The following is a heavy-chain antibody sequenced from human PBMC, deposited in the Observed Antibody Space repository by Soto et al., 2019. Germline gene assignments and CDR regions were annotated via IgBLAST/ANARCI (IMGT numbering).Heavy chain of an antibody. CDR3: VRQTNRPMAGDD. CDR1: GGSISSSSYY. CDR2: IYYSGST. J-gene: IGHJ4*02. D-gene: IGHD6-19*01. Sequence: SETLSLTCTVSGGSISSSSYYWGWIRQPPGKGLEWIGSIYYSGSTYYNPSLKSRVTISVDTSKNQFSLNLASVTAADTAVYYCVRQTNRPMAGDDWXQGAQVTVSS. V-gene: IGHV4-39*01.